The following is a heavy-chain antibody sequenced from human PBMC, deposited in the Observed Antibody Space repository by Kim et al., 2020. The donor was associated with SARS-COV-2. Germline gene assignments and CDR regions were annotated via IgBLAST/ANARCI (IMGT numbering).Heavy chain of an antibody. V-gene: IGHV4-34*01. CDR1: GGSFSGYY. CDR2: INHSGST. CDR3: ARGPCSSTSCYIRGWFDP. Sequence: SETLSLTCAVYGGSFSGYYWSWIRQPPGKGLEWIGEINHSGSTNYNPSLKSRVTISVDTSKNQFSLKLSSVTAADTAVYYCARGPCSSTSCYIRGWFDPWGQGTLVTVSS. D-gene: IGHD2-2*02. J-gene: IGHJ5*02.